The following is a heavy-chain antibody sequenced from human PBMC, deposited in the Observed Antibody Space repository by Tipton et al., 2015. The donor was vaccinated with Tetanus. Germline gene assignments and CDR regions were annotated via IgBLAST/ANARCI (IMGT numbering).Heavy chain of an antibody. CDR3: ARDDVIRDSADT. D-gene: IGHD2-21*01. Sequence: GSLRLSCEVSGFNSRSYWMHWVRQVPGKGLVWVSRINSGGSARSYADSVKGRFTISRDNSRNTLALQMTSLRVDDTGVYFCARDDVIRDSADTWGQGTLVVVSS. CDR2: INSGGSAR. V-gene: IGHV3-74*01. J-gene: IGHJ5*02. CDR1: GFNSRSYW.